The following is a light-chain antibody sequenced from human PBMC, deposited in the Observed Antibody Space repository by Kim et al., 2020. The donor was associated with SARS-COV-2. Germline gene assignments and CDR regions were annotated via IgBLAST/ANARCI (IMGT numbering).Light chain of an antibody. CDR3: QQTFSTQYS. CDR1: QSVSIN. Sequence: SESVGDRVTITCRATQSVSINLNWYQQRPGKAPRLLIYGASTLQSGVPSRFRGSGSGTGFTLTISSLQPEDFAIYYCQQTFSTQYSFGQGTKLEI. V-gene: IGKV1-39*01. J-gene: IGKJ2*03. CDR2: GAS.